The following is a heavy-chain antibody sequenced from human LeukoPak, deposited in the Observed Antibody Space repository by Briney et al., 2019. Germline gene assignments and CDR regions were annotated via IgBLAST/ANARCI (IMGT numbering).Heavy chain of an antibody. CDR2: IYSGGST. V-gene: IGHV3-66*01. Sequence: GVLRLSCAASGFTVSSNYMSWVRQAPGKGLEWVSVIYSGGSTYYADSVKGRFTISRDNSKNTLYLQMNSLRAEDTAVYYCARDLSYDEPRLYGMDVWGQGTTVTVSS. CDR1: GFTVSSNY. J-gene: IGHJ6*02. D-gene: IGHD3-22*01. CDR3: ARDLSYDEPRLYGMDV.